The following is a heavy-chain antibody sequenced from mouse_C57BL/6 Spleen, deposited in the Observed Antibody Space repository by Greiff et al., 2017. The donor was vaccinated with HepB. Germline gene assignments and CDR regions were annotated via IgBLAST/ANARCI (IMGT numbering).Heavy chain of an antibody. D-gene: IGHD1-1*01. CDR2: INPNYGTT. V-gene: IGHV1-39*01. J-gene: IGHJ2*01. CDR1: GYSFTDYN. Sequence: SGPELVKPGASVKISCKASGYSFTDYNMNWVKQSNGKSLEWIGVINPNYGTTSYNQKFKGKATLTVAQSSSTAYMQLNSLTSEDSAVYYCARREITTVVATDYFDDWGQGTTLTVSS. CDR3: ARREITTVVATDYFDD.